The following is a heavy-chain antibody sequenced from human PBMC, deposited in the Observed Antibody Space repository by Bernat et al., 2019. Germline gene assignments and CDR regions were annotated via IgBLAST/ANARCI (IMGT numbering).Heavy chain of an antibody. CDR2: ISAYNGNT. CDR1: GYTFTSYG. V-gene: IGHV1-18*01. CDR3: ARVADFWSGYYFPFFDY. J-gene: IGHJ4*02. D-gene: IGHD3-3*01. Sequence: QVQLVQSGAEVKKPGASVKVSCKASGYTFTSYGISWVRQAPGQGLEWMGWISAYNGNTNYAQKLQGRVTMTRDTSTSTVYMELSSLRSEDTAVYYCARVADFWSGYYFPFFDYWGQGTLVTVSS.